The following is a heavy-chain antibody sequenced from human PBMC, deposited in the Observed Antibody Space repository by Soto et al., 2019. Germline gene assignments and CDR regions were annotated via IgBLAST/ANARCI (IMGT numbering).Heavy chain of an antibody. D-gene: IGHD1-26*01. Sequence: QITLKESGPTVVKPTQTLTLTCTFSGFSLTTTGVGVGWIRQPPGNAVEWLALIYWDDDKRYSTSLKRRLTITTDPSKDQVVLTMTNMAPVDTGTYYCAYRLGDRGVGWRPSPFDPWGQGTLVTVSS. J-gene: IGHJ5*02. CDR1: GFSLTTTGVG. V-gene: IGHV2-5*02. CDR2: IYWDDDK. CDR3: AYRLGDRGVGWRPSPFDP.